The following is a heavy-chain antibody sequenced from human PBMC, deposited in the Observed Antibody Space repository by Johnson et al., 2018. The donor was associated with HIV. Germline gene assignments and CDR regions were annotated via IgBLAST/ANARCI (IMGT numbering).Heavy chain of an antibody. CDR1: GFTFSSYW. V-gene: IGHV3-15*01. J-gene: IGHJ3*02. CDR2: IKSKTDGGTT. D-gene: IGHD4-11*01. CDR3: ANLGDYSCINGFDI. Sequence: EVQLLESGGGLIQPGGSLRLSCAASGFTFSSYWMHWVRQAPGKGLEWVGRIKSKTDGGTTDYAAPVKGRFTISRDDSKNKLYLQMNSLRAEDTAVYYYANLGDYSCINGFDIWGQGTMVTVSS.